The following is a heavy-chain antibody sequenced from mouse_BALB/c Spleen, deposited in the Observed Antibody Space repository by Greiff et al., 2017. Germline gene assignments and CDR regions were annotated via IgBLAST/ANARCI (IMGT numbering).Heavy chain of an antibody. CDR3: ARDGSEAMDY. CDR1: GFTFSSFG. J-gene: IGHJ4*01. V-gene: IGHV5-17*02. CDR2: ISSGSSTI. D-gene: IGHD1-1*01. Sequence: EVHLVESGGGLVQPGGSRKLSCAASGFTFSSFGMHWVRQAPEKGLEWVAYISSGSSTIYYADTVKGRFTISRDNPKNTLFLQMTSLRSEDTAMYYCARDGSEAMDYWGQGTSVTVSS.